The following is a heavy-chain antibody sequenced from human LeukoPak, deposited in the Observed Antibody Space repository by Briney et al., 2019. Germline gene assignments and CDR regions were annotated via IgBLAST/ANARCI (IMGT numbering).Heavy chain of an antibody. V-gene: IGHV1-69*13. CDR1: GGTFSSYA. J-gene: IGHJ5*02. CDR2: ITPIFGTA. Sequence: GASVKVSCKASGGTFSSYAISWVRQAPGQGLEWMGGITPIFGTANYAQKFRGRVTITADESTSTAYMELSSLRSEDTAVYYCAVTIFGVVRWFDPWGQGTLVTVSS. CDR3: AVTIFGVVRWFDP. D-gene: IGHD3-3*01.